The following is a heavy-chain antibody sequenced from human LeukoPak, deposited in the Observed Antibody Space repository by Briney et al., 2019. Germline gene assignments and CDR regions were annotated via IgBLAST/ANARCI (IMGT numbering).Heavy chain of an antibody. J-gene: IGHJ6*02. CDR3: ATLRGSGWYFGMDV. V-gene: IGHV3-21*01. CDR1: GFTFSSYS. CDR2: ISSSSSYI. Sequence: GGSLRLSCAASGFTFSSYSMNWVRQAPGKGLEWVSSISSSSSYIYYADSVKGRFTISRDNAKNSLYLQMNGLRAEDTAVYYCATLRGSGWYFGMDVWGQGTTVTVSS. D-gene: IGHD6-19*01.